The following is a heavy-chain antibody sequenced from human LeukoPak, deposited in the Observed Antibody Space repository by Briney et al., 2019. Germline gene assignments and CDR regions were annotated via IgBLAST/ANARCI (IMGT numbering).Heavy chain of an antibody. J-gene: IGHJ5*02. D-gene: IGHD4-11*01. CDR3: AREGGYSNYLNWFDP. CDR2: IYYSGST. CDR1: GGSINSTSYY. Sequence: SETLSLTCTVSGGSINSTSYYWGWIRQPPGKGLEWIGKIYYSGSTYYNPSLKSRVTISVDSSKNQFSLKLSSVTAADTAVYYCAREGGYSNYLNWFDPWGQGTLVTVSS. V-gene: IGHV4-39*07.